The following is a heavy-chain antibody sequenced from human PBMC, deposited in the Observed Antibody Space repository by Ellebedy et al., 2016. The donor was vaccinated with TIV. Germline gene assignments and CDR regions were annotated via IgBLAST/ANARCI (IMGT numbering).Heavy chain of an antibody. Sequence: GESLKISCAASGFSVSSNYMSWVRQAPGKGLEWVSVIYSGGSTHYADSVKGRFTISRDNSKNTVFLQMNRLRAEDTAVYYCARDGGTYYDFWSGLVPPYYYGMDVWGQGTTVTVSS. J-gene: IGHJ6*01. V-gene: IGHV3-66*01. CDR3: ARDGGTYYDFWSGLVPPYYYGMDV. D-gene: IGHD3-3*01. CDR2: IYSGGST. CDR1: GFSVSSNY.